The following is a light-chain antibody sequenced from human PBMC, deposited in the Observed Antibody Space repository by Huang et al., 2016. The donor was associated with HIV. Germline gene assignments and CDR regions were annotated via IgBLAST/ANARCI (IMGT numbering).Light chain of an antibody. CDR3: LQTYTYPWT. V-gene: IGKV1-6*01. CDR1: QAIRSD. J-gene: IGKJ1*01. Sequence: IQMTQSPASLSASVGDRVTITCRASQAIRSDLGWYQQRVGKAPKLLVSAASHIQSGVPSRFSGSGSGTHFTLTISGLQSEDFATYYCLQTYTYPWTFGQGTKVEI. CDR2: AAS.